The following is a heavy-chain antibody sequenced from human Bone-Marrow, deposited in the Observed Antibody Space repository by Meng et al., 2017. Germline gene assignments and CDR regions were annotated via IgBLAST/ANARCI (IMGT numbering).Heavy chain of an antibody. CDR3: ARGAGIF. CDR2: IYSGGST. Sequence: EVQCGESGVGLVQPGGSLRLFCADSGFTVSSNYMSWVRQAPGKELEWVSVIYSGGSTYYADSVKGRFTISRDNSKNTLYLQMNSLRAEDTAVYYCARGAGIFGGQGTLVTVSS. J-gene: IGHJ4*02. CDR1: GFTVSSNY. D-gene: IGHD6-13*01. V-gene: IGHV3-66*02.